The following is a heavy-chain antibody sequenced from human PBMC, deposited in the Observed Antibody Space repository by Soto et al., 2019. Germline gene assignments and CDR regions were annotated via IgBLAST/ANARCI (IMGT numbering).Heavy chain of an antibody. CDR1: GFTFSNAW. D-gene: IGHD4-17*01. Sequence: EVQLVESGGGLVKPGGSLRLSCAGSGFTFSNAWMSCVRRAPGKGLEWVGRIKSDAYGGAIDYAAPVKGRFTISRDDSKNTLLLQMNNPRAEDTAVYSCTTTRGRLEPPTNDFWGQGTPVSVSS. CDR2: IKSDAYGGAI. J-gene: IGHJ4*02. V-gene: IGHV3-15*01. CDR3: TTTRGRLEPPTNDF.